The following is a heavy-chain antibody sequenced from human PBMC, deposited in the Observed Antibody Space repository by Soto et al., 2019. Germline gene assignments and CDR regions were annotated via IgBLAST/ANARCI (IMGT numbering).Heavy chain of an antibody. CDR2: ISGSGGST. CDR1: GFTFSSYA. CDR3: AKDHYYDSSSYYYWLVYYGLDV. J-gene: IGHJ6*02. V-gene: IGHV3-23*01. Sequence: EVQLLESGGGLVQPGGSLRLSCAASGFTFSSYAMSWVRQAPGMGLEWVSAISGSGGSTYYADSVKGRFTISRDNSKNTLYLQMNSLRAEDTAVYYCAKDHYYDSSSYYYWLVYYGLDVWGQGTTVTVSS. D-gene: IGHD3-22*01.